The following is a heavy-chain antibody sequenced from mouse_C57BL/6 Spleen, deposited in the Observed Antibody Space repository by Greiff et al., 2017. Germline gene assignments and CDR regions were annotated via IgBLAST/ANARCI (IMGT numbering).Heavy chain of an antibody. CDR3: TRGGDNYYFDY. D-gene: IGHD1-1*02. CDR2: IDPETGGT. CDR1: GYTFTDYE. V-gene: IGHV1-15*01. Sequence: QVQLKESGAELVRPGASVTLSCKASGYTFTDYEMHWVKQTPVHGLEWIGAIDPETGGTAYNQKFKGKAILTADKSTSTAYMELRSLTSETSAVYYYTRGGDNYYFDYWGQGTTLTVSS. J-gene: IGHJ2*01.